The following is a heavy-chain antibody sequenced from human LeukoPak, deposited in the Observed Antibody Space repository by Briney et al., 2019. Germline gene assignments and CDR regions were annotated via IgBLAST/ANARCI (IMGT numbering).Heavy chain of an antibody. CDR3: ARSYSGFGYALHDY. Sequence: ASVRVSCKASGYTFTDYYMHWVRQAPGQGLEWMGWINPNSGGTNYAQKFQGRVTMTRDTSISTAYMELSSLRSDDTAMYYCARSYSGFGYALHDYWGQGTLVTVSS. J-gene: IGHJ4*02. CDR1: GYTFTDYY. CDR2: INPNSGGT. V-gene: IGHV1-2*02. D-gene: IGHD1-26*01.